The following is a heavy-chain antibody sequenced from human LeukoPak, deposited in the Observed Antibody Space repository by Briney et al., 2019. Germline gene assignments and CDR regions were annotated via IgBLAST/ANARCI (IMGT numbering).Heavy chain of an antibody. CDR1: GGSISHYY. J-gene: IGHJ4*02. CDR3: ARGPPFDSSGAY. CDR2: INHSGST. Sequence: PSETLSLTCTVSGGSISHYYWSWIRQPPGKGLEWIGEINHSGSTNYNPSLKSRVTISVDTSKNQFSLKLSSVTAADTAVYYCARGPPFDSSGAYWGQGTLVTVSS. D-gene: IGHD3-22*01. V-gene: IGHV4-34*01.